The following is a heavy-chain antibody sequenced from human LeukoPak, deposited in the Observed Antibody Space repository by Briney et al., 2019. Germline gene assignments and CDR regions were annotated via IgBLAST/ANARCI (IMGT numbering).Heavy chain of an antibody. V-gene: IGHV1-2*02. CDR2: INPNSGGT. Sequence: ASVKVSCKASGYTFTGYYMHWVRQAPGQGLEWMGWINPNSGGTNYAQKFQGRVTMTRDTSISTAYMELSRLRSDDTAVYYCARGMGSSSWSSTYYYYYGMDVWGQGTTVTVSS. CDR3: ARGMGSSSWSSTYYYYYGMDV. D-gene: IGHD6-13*01. J-gene: IGHJ6*02. CDR1: GYTFTGYY.